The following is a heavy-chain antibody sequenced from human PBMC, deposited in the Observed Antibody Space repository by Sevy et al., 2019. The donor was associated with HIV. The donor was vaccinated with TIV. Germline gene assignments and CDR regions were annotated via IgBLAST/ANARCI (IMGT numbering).Heavy chain of an antibody. Sequence: GGSLRLSCAASGFTFSSYWMSWVRQAPGKGLEWVANIKQDGNEKYYLDSVKGRFTISRDNAKNSLYLQMNSLRAEDTAVYYCARKLATPGPYFFDYWGQGTLVTVS. D-gene: IGHD6-6*01. CDR1: GFTFSSYW. J-gene: IGHJ4*02. V-gene: IGHV3-7*01. CDR3: ARKLATPGPYFFDY. CDR2: IKQDGNEK.